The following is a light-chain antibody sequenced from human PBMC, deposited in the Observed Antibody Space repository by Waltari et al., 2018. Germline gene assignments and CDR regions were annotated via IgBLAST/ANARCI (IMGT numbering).Light chain of an antibody. CDR1: GSDVGGYDY. V-gene: IGLV2-14*01. CDR2: DVY. CDR3: SSYTSSGVV. Sequence: QSALPRPASVSGSPGQATLISCTGTGSDVGGYDYSSWYQQYPGKAPRLIIYDVYNRPSGVSNRFSGSQSDNTASLTISGLQAEDESVYYCSSYTSSGVVFGGGTKLTVL. J-gene: IGLJ2*01.